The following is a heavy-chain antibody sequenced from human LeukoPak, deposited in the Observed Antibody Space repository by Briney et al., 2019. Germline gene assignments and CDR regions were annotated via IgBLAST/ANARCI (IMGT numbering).Heavy chain of an antibody. Sequence: ASVKVSCKASGYTFTSYYMHWVRRAPGQGLEWMGIINPSGGSTSYAQKFQGRVTMTRDTSTSTVYMELSSLRSEDRAVYYCARDFGQQEGYFDYWGQGTLVTVSS. CDR3: ARDFGQQEGYFDY. D-gene: IGHD6-13*01. CDR1: GYTFTSYY. V-gene: IGHV1-46*01. J-gene: IGHJ4*02. CDR2: INPSGGST.